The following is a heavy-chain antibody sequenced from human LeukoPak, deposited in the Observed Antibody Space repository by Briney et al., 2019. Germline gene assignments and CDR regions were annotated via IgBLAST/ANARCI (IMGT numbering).Heavy chain of an antibody. Sequence: SETLSLTCAVYGGSFSGYYWSWIRQHPGKGLEWIGYIYYSGSTYYNPSLKSRVTISVDTSKNQFSLKLSSVTAADTAVYYCARGYSYGYLLDYWGQGTLVTVSS. CDR2: IYYSGST. CDR1: GGSFSGYY. J-gene: IGHJ4*02. D-gene: IGHD5-18*01. V-gene: IGHV4-31*11. CDR3: ARGYSYGYLLDY.